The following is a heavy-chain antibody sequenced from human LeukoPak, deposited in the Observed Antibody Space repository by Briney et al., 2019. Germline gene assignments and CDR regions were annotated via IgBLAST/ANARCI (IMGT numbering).Heavy chain of an antibody. CDR1: GFTFSSYS. CDR2: IIGGGDST. CDR3: ARPYHSCSSTSCYYSFDM. D-gene: IGHD2-2*01. Sequence: SGGSLRLSCAASGFTFSSYSMNWVRQAPGKGLEWVSAIIGGGDSTNYADSVKGRFTISRDNSKNTLYLQMNSLRAEDTAVYYCARPYHSCSSTSCYYSFDMWGQGTMVTVSS. V-gene: IGHV3-23*01. J-gene: IGHJ3*02.